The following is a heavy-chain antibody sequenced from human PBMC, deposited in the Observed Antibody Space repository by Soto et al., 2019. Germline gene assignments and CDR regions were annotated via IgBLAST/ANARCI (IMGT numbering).Heavy chain of an antibody. CDR2: ISYDGTEK. D-gene: IGHD3-22*01. Sequence: PGGSLRLSCAASGFSFRNFGMHWVRQAPGKGLEWVAVISYDGTEKDYADSVEGRLTISRDNPKYTVDLQMNSLRVEDTAVYYCAKNFDSSGDLFYFDSWGQGTLVTVSS. J-gene: IGHJ4*02. V-gene: IGHV3-30*18. CDR3: AKNFDSSGDLFYFDS. CDR1: GFSFRNFG.